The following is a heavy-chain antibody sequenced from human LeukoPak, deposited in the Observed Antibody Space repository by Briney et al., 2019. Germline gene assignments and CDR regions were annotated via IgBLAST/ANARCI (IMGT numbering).Heavy chain of an antibody. Sequence: PGGPLRLSCAASGFTFSSYTMNWVRQGPGKGLEWVSSISSSSTYINYADSLKGRFTISRDNAEKSLYLQMNSLRDEDTAVYYCARAVVMVRGGSGYFDLWGRGTLVAVSS. J-gene: IGHJ2*01. V-gene: IGHV3-21*01. CDR2: ISSSSTYI. CDR3: ARAVVMVRGGSGYFDL. D-gene: IGHD3-10*01. CDR1: GFTFSSYT.